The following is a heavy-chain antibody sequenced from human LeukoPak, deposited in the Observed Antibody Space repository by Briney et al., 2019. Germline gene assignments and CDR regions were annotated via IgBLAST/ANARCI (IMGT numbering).Heavy chain of an antibody. CDR3: ARGGLGELTLDY. D-gene: IGHD3-16*01. CDR2: ISTSNGDT. J-gene: IGHJ4*02. CDR1: GYTFSTYG. V-gene: IGHV1-18*01. Sequence: ASVKVSCKASGYTFSTYGISWVRQAPGQGLEWMGWISTSNGDTKYAQKLQGRVTMTTDTSTSTAYMELRNLRSDDTAVYYCARGGLGELTLDYWGQGTLVTVSS.